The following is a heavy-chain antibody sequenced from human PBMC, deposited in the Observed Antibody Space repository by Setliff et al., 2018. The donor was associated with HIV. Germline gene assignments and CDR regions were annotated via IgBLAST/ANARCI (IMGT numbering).Heavy chain of an antibody. J-gene: IGHJ3*02. CDR3: ARGPDDYGGDDGAFDI. V-gene: IGHV1-69*05. Sequence: GASVKVSCKASGGTFSSYATSWVRQAPGQGLEWMGGIIPIFGTANYAQKFQGRVTITTDESTSTAYMELSSLRSEDTAVYYCARGPDDYGGDDGAFDIWGQGTMVTVS. D-gene: IGHD4-17*01. CDR1: GGTFSSYA. CDR2: IIPIFGTA.